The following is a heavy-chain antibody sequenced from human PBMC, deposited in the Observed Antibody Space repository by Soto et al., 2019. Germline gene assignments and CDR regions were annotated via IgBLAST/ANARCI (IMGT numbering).Heavy chain of an antibody. CDR2: ISGSGGST. Sequence: GGSPRLCCAASGFTVCSYAMSGVRQDPGKGLEWVSAISGSGGSTYYADSVKGRFTISRDNSKNTLYLQMNSLRAEDTAVYYCAKGYNDFWSGLNNWFDPWGQGTLVTVSS. V-gene: IGHV3-23*01. J-gene: IGHJ5*02. CDR1: GFTVCSYA. CDR3: AKGYNDFWSGLNNWFDP. D-gene: IGHD3-3*01.